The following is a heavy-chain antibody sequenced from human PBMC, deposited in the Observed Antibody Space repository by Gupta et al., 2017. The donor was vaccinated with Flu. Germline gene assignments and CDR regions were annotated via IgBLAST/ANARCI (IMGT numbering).Heavy chain of an antibody. Sequence: QVTLKESGPALVKPTETLTLTCTVSGFSLTNGRMGVSWIRQTPGKALEWLAHIFSNDGTTYSPSLRSRLTISRDTSKSQVILTMNNMDPLDTGTYFCARSPPHGVFGALGPRYFDYWGQGTLVTVSS. CDR2: IFSNDGT. CDR3: ARSPPHGVFGALGPRYFDY. J-gene: IGHJ4*02. V-gene: IGHV2-26*01. CDR1: GFSLTNGRMG. D-gene: IGHD3-3*01.